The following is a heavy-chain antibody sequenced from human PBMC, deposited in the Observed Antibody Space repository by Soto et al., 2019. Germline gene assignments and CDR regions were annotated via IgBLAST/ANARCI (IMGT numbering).Heavy chain of an antibody. Sequence: ASVKVSCKASGYTFTSYRIIWVRQAPGQGIEWMGWISAYSGNTNYAQKVQGRVTMTTDTSTSTAYMELGSLKSDDTAVYYCARDLSAGTAVYWGQGTLVTVSS. D-gene: IGHD1-7*01. CDR2: ISAYSGNT. CDR3: ARDLSAGTAVY. CDR1: GYTFTSYR. J-gene: IGHJ4*02. V-gene: IGHV1-18*01.